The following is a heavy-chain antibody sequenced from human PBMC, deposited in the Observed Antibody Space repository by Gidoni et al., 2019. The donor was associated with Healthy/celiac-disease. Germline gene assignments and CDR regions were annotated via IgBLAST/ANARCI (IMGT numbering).Heavy chain of an antibody. V-gene: IGHV1-69*04. CDR2: IIPILGIA. CDR3: ARDLCRARGIAAAGTWGDWFDP. Sequence: QVQLVQSGAEVKKPGSSVKVSCKASGGTFSSYAISWVRQAPGQGLEWMGRIIPILGIANYAQKFQGRVTITADKSTSTAYMELSSLRSEDTAVYYCARDLCRARGIAAAGTWGDWFDPWGQGTLVTVSS. D-gene: IGHD6-13*01. J-gene: IGHJ5*02. CDR1: GGTFSSYA.